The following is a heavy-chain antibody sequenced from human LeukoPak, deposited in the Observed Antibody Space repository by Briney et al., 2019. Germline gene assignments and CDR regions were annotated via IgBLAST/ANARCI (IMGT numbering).Heavy chain of an antibody. V-gene: IGHV3-53*01. CDR2: IYSGGST. CDR3: ARMGVGAMGF. D-gene: IGHD1-26*01. Sequence: GGSLRLSCAAPGFTVSSNYMSWVRQAPGKGLEWVSVIYSGGSTYYADSVKGRFTISRDNSKNILYLQMNSLRAEDTAVYYCARMGVGAMGFWGQGTLVTVSS. J-gene: IGHJ4*02. CDR1: GFTVSSNY.